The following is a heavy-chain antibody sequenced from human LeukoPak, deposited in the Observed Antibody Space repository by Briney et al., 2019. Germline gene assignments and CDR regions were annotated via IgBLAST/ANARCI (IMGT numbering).Heavy chain of an antibody. D-gene: IGHD5-24*01. CDR2: IKEDGTET. CDR1: GFMFSSNW. Sequence: GGFLRLSCAASGFMFSSNWMSWVRLAPGKGLEWVANIKEDGTETYYVDSVKGRFTISRDNAKNSLYLQMSSLRVEDTAVYYCAKEGRSLQTYWGQGTLVTVSS. CDR3: AKEGRSLQTY. V-gene: IGHV3-7*03. J-gene: IGHJ4*02.